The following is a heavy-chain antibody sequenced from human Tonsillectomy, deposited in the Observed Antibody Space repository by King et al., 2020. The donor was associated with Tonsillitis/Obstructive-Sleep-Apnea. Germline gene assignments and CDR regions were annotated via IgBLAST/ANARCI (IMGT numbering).Heavy chain of an antibody. J-gene: IGHJ4*02. CDR1: GGTFSSYA. CDR3: ARARKLGIGDDY. Sequence: VQLVQSGAEVKKPGSSVKVSCKASGGTFSSYAISWVRQAPGQGLEWMGGIIPILGIANYAQKFQGRVTITADNSTSTAYMELSSLRSEDTALYYCARARKLGIGDDYWGQGTLVTVSS. V-gene: IGHV1-69*10. CDR2: IIPILGIA. D-gene: IGHD7-27*01.